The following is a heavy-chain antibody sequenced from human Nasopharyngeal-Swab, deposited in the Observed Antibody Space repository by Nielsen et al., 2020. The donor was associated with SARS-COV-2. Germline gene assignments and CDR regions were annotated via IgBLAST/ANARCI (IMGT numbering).Heavy chain of an antibody. CDR3: AKDTSLKIRYSSSSHFDY. CDR2: ISGSGGST. CDR1: GFTFSSYA. Sequence: GESLNISCAASGFTFSSYAMSWVRQAPGKGLEWVSAISGSGGSTYYADSVKGRFTISRDNSKNTLYLQMNSLRAEDTAVYYCAKDTSLKIRYSSSSHFDYWGQGTLVTVSS. J-gene: IGHJ4*02. V-gene: IGHV3-23*01. D-gene: IGHD6-6*01.